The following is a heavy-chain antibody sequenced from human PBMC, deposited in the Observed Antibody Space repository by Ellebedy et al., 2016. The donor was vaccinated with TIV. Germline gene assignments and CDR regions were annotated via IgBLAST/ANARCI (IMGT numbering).Heavy chain of an antibody. Sequence: GESLKISCAASGFSFGSYWMLWVRQPPGKGLEWVSRIKADGSGITYADSVRGRFTISRDNDENTLYLQMDSLRVEDTAVYYCGRERWGLGDYWGQGTLVTVSS. D-gene: IGHD7-27*01. CDR3: GRERWGLGDY. CDR1: GFSFGSYW. J-gene: IGHJ4*02. V-gene: IGHV3-74*03. CDR2: IKADGSGI.